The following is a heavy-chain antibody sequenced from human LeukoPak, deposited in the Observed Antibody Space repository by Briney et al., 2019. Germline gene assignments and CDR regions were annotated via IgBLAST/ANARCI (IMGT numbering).Heavy chain of an antibody. J-gene: IGHJ4*02. CDR1: GFSLSTSGMG. D-gene: IGHD1-26*01. V-gene: IGHV2-5*02. Sequence: SGPALVKPTQTLTLTCTFSGFSLSTSGMGVGWIRQPPGKALEWLALIYWDDDKRYSPSLKSRLTITKDTSKNQVVLTMTNMDPVDTATYFCTHRKYSGTSYYFDYWGQGTLVTVSS. CDR2: IYWDDDK. CDR3: THRKYSGTSYYFDY.